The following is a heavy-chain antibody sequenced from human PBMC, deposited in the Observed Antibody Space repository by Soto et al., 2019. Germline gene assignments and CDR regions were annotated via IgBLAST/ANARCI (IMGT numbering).Heavy chain of an antibody. CDR1: GYTFTGYY. J-gene: IGHJ6*02. CDR2: INPNSGGT. V-gene: IGHV1-2*02. CDR3: ARDGGYSSSSAHYYYYYGMDV. D-gene: IGHD6-13*01. Sequence: ASVKVSCKASGYTFTGYYMHRVRQAPGQGLEWMGWINPNSGGTNYAQKFQGRVTMTRDTSISTAYMELSRLRSDDTAVYYCARDGGYSSSSAHYYYYYGMDVWGQGTTVTVSS.